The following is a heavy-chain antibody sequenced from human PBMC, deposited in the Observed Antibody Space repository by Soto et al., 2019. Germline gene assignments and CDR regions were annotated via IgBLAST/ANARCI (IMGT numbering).Heavy chain of an antibody. D-gene: IGHD6-19*01. CDR1: GGCISSYY. CDR2: IYYSGST. J-gene: IGHJ5*02. CDR3: ARALSSGWTNWFDP. V-gene: IGHV4-59*01. Sequence: SETLSLTCTVYGGCISSYYWSWIRQPPGKGLEWIGYIYYSGSTNYNPSLKSRVTISVDTSKNQFSLKLSSVTAADTAVYYCARALSSGWTNWFDPWGQGTLVTVSS.